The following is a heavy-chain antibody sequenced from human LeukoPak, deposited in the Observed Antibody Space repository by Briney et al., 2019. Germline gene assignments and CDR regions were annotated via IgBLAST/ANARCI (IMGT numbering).Heavy chain of an antibody. CDR1: GFTFSTYG. CDR2: TSYDASNQ. J-gene: IGHJ6*02. CDR3: ARDGPLNYYYYGMDV. Sequence: GGSLKLSCAASGFTFSTYGMHWVRQAPGKGLEWVTLTSYDASNQYYADSVKGRFTISRDNSKNTLYLQMNSLRAEDTAVYYCARDGPLNYYYYGMDVWGQGTTVTVSS. V-gene: IGHV3-30*03.